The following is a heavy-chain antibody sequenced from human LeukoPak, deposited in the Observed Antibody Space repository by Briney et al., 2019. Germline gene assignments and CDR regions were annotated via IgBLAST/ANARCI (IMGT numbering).Heavy chain of an antibody. V-gene: IGHV1-18*01. CDR1: GYTFTSYG. D-gene: IGHD3-16*01. Sequence: ASVKVSCKASGYTFTSYGISWVRQAPGQGLEWMGWISAYNGNTNYAQKLQGRVTITTDESTSTAYMELSSLRSEDTAVYYCARGAVGGYYYMDVWGKGTTVTVSS. CDR2: ISAYNGNT. CDR3: ARGAVGGYYYMDV. J-gene: IGHJ6*03.